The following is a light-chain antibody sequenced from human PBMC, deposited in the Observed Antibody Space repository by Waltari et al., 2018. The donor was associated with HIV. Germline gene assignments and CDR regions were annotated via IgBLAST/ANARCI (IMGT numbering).Light chain of an antibody. CDR1: TSNIGRNT. Sequence: QSVLTQPPSASGTPEQRVTISCSGSTSNIGRNTVSWFQQFPGTAPKVLIYGTNQRPSGVPDRFAGSKSGTSAFRATSGLQSEDEADYYCAAWDDSRNGPVFGGGTKLTVV. CDR3: AAWDDSRNGPV. CDR2: GTN. V-gene: IGLV1-44*01. J-gene: IGLJ2*01.